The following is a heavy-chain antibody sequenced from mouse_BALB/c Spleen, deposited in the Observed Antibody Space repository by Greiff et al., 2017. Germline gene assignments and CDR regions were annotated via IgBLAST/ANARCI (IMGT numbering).Heavy chain of an antibody. CDR1: GYTFTSYD. CDR3: AREEDYLFAY. CDR2: IFPGDGST. J-gene: IGHJ3*01. D-gene: IGHD2-4*01. V-gene: IGHV1-85*01. Sequence: QVQLQQSGAELVKPGASVKLSCKASGYTFTSYDINWVRQRPEQGLEWIGWIFPGDGSTKYNEKFKGKATLTSDKSSSTAYMELSSLTSEDSAVYYCAREEDYLFAYWGQGTLVTVSA.